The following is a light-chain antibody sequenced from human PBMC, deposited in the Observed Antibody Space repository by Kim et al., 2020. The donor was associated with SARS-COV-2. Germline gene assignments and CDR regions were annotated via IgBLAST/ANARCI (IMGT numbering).Light chain of an antibody. CDR2: DAS. CDR1: QRISSNY. V-gene: IGKV3-20*01. J-gene: IGKJ2*03. CDR3: HQYIRPPYS. Sequence: EILMTKYPGTLSLSPGERATLSCRANQRISSNYLAWYQHKPGQSPRLLIHDASNRATGIPDRFSGSGSGTDFTLTISRLEPEDFAVYYCHQYIRPPYSFGQGTKLEI.